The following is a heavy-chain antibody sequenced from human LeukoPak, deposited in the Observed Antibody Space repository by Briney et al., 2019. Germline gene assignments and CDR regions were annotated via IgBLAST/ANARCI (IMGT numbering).Heavy chain of an antibody. Sequence: GGSLRLSCAASGFTFDDYAMHWVRQAPGKGLECVSLISWDGDSTYYADSVKGRFTISRDNNKNSLYLQMNSLRTEDSALYYCATAPYDSRGIFDYWGQGTLVTVSS. CDR3: ATAPYDSRGIFDY. D-gene: IGHD3-22*01. CDR2: ISWDGDST. V-gene: IGHV3-43D*03. J-gene: IGHJ4*02. CDR1: GFTFDDYA.